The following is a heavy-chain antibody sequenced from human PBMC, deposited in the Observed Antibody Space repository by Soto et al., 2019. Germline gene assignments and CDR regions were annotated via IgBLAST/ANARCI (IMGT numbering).Heavy chain of an antibody. CDR2: IYQSGSA. CDR3: ARTARATVTMGGYYYYDMDV. V-gene: IGHV4-31*03. Sequence: QVQLQESGPGLVKPSQTLSLTCTVSGGSINSGGYYWTWIRQHPGKGLEWIGHIYQSGSAYYNPSLKSRVTMSVDTSKNQISLKLTSVTAADTAVYYCARTARATVTMGGYYYYDMDVWGQGTTVTVSS. J-gene: IGHJ6*02. CDR1: GGSINSGGYY. D-gene: IGHD4-17*01.